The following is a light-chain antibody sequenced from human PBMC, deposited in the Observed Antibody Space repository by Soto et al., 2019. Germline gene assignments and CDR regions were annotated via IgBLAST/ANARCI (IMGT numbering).Light chain of an antibody. CDR1: SNDVGIYNY. J-gene: IGLJ1*01. CDR3: SSYAGSNYV. V-gene: IGLV2-14*01. Sequence: HSVLTQPASVSGSPGQSITISCTGTSNDVGIYNYVSWYQQHPGKAPKLIIYEVTNRPSGVSDRFSGSKSDNTASLTISGLQAEDEADYYCSSYAGSNYVFGTGTQLTVL. CDR2: EVT.